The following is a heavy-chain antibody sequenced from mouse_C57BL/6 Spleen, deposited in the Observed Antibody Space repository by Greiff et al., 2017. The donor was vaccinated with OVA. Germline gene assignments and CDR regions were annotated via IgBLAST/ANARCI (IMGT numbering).Heavy chain of an antibody. CDR1: GFSLTSYG. J-gene: IGHJ3*01. Sequence: VQRVESGPGLVQPSQSLSITCTVSGFSLTSYGVHWVRQSPGKGLEWLGVIWSGGSTDNNAAIISRLSISKYNSKSQLFVKMNSLQADDTAIYYCARYGNYGFAYWGQGTLVTVSA. D-gene: IGHD2-1*01. CDR2: IWSGGST. CDR3: ARYGNYGFAY. V-gene: IGHV2-2*01.